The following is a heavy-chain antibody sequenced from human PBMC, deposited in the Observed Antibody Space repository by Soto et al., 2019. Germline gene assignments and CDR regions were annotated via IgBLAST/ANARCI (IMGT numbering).Heavy chain of an antibody. CDR1: GGSISSYY. V-gene: IGHV4-59*01. CDR3: ARYKSNYYYGMDV. J-gene: IGHJ6*02. CDR2: IYYSGIT. Sequence: ETLSLTCTVSGGSISSYYWSWIRQPPGKGLEWIGYIYYSGITNYNPSLKSRVTISVDTSKNQFSLKLSSVTAADTAVYYCARYKSNYYYGMDVWGQGTTVTVS. D-gene: IGHD1-20*01.